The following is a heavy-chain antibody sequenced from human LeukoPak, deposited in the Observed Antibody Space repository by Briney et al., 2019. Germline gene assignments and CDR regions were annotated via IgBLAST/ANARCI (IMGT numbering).Heavy chain of an antibody. J-gene: IGHJ4*02. CDR3: ARVNYYDSSGYYIDY. D-gene: IGHD3-22*01. CDR1: GGTFSSYA. V-gene: IGHV1-2*02. Sequence: ASVKVSCKASGGTFSSYAISWVRQAPGQGLEWMGWINPNSGGTNYAQKFQGRVTMTRDTSISTAYMELSRLRSDDTAVYYCARVNYYDSSGYYIDYWGQGTLVTVSS. CDR2: INPNSGGT.